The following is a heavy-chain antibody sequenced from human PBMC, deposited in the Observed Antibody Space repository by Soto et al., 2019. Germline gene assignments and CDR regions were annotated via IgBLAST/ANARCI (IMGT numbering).Heavy chain of an antibody. CDR3: AKDRDAVGYCSSTSCYYYYYYMDV. CDR1: GFTFSSYA. D-gene: IGHD2-2*01. J-gene: IGHJ6*03. V-gene: IGHV3-23*01. CDR2: ISGSGGST. Sequence: PGGSLRLSCAASGFTFSSYAMSWVRQAPGKGLEWVSAISGSGGSTYYADSVKGRFTISRDNSKNTLYLQMNSLRAEDTAVYYCAKDRDAVGYCSSTSCYYYYYYMDVWGKGTTVTVSS.